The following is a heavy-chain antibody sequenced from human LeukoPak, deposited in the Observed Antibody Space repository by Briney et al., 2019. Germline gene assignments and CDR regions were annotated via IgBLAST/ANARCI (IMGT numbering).Heavy chain of an antibody. CDR3: AKDAPEFDY. Sequence: GSXXLXCXAXXFTXSSYAMSWVRQAPGKGLEWVSAISGSGGSTYYADSVKGRFTISRDNSKNTLYLQMNSLRAEDTAVYYCAKDAPEFDYWGQGTLVTVSS. CDR1: XFTXSSYA. CDR2: ISGSGGST. J-gene: IGHJ4*02. V-gene: IGHV3-23*01.